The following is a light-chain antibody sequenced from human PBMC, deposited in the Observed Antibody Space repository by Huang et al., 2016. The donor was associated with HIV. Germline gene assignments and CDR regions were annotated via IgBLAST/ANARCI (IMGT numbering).Light chain of an antibody. Sequence: DIQLTQSPSSLSASVGDRVTITCQASQDITNYLNWYQQKPGKAPKLLIYDASNLETGFPSRFSGSGSGTDFTFTISSLQPEDMATYYCQQYDNLPLTFGGGTKVEIK. J-gene: IGKJ4*01. CDR2: DAS. V-gene: IGKV1-33*01. CDR1: QDITNY. CDR3: QQYDNLPLT.